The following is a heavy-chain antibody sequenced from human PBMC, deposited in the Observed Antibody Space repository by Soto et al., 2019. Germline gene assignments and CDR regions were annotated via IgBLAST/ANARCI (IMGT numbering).Heavy chain of an antibody. CDR1: GGSVSSGSYY. Sequence: QVQLQESGPGLVKPSETLSLTCTVSGGSVSSGSYYWSWIRQPPGKGLEWIGYIYYSGSTNYNPSLKSRVTISVDTSKNQFSLKLSSVTAADTAVYYCARVTIVPRWLQSSDSLYFDYWGQGTLVTVSS. CDR3: ARVTIVPRWLQSSDSLYFDY. V-gene: IGHV4-61*01. D-gene: IGHD4-4*01. J-gene: IGHJ4*02. CDR2: IYYSGST.